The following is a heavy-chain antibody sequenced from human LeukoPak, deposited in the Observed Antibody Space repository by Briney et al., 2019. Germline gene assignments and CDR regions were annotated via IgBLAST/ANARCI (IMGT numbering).Heavy chain of an antibody. CDR3: ARDPLKGDNFDY. D-gene: IGHD3-10*01. V-gene: IGHV4-39*07. Sequence: SETLSLTCTVSGGSISSSSYYWGWIRQPPGKGLEWIGSIYYSGSTYYNPSLKSRVTISVDTSKNQFSLKLSSVTPEDTAVYYCARDPLKGDNFDYWGQGTLVTVSS. CDR1: GGSISSSSYY. CDR2: IYYSGST. J-gene: IGHJ4*02.